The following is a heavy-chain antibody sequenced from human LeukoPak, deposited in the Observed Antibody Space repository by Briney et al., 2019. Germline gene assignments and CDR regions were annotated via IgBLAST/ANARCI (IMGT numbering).Heavy chain of an antibody. V-gene: IGHV3-21*01. J-gene: IGHJ5*02. CDR1: GFTFSSYS. CDR2: ISSSSSYI. CDR3: ARVVLTATTGDWFDP. Sequence: GSLRLSCAASGFTFSSYSLNWVRQAPGKGLEWVSSISSSSSYIYYADSVKGRFTISRDNAKNSLYLQMNSLRAEDMAVYYCARVVLTATTGDWFDPWGQGALVTVSS. D-gene: IGHD4-17*01.